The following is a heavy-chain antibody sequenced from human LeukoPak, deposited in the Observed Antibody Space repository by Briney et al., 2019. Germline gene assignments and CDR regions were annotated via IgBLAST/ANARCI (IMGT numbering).Heavy chain of an antibody. CDR1: GGSISSSSYY. J-gene: IGHJ3*02. V-gene: IGHV4-39*07. CDR2: IYYSGST. Sequence: ASETLSLTCTVSGGSISSSSYYWGWIRQPPGKGLEWIGSIYYSGSTYYNPSLKSRVTISVDTSKNQFSLKLSSVTAADTAVYYCARPGGELDAFDIWGQGTMVTVSS. D-gene: IGHD1-26*01. CDR3: ARPGGELDAFDI.